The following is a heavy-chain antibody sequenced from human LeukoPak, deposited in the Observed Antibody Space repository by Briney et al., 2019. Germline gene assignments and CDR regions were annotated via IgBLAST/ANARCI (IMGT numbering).Heavy chain of an antibody. CDR1: GGTFSSYA. J-gene: IGHJ6*03. D-gene: IGHD1-1*01. CDR3: ARGFGWNGEYYYYMDV. Sequence: ASVTVSCKASGGTFSSYAISWVRQAPGQGLEWMGGIIPIFGTANYAQKFQGRVTITADKSTSTAYMELSSLRSEDTVVYYCARGFGWNGEYYYYMDVWGKGTTVTVSS. CDR2: IIPIFGTA. V-gene: IGHV1-69*06.